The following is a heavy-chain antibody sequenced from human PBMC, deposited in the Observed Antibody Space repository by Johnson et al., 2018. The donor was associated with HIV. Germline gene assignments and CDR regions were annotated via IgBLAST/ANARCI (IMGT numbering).Heavy chain of an antibody. CDR3: ARGVLAFDI. Sequence: QVQLVESGGGVVQPGGSLRLSCAASGFTFSSYGMHWVRQAPGKGLEWVAVIWYDGSNKYYADSVKGRFTISRDNSKNTLYLQMNSLRAGDTAVYYCARGVLAFDIWGQGTMVTVSS. CDR1: GFTFSSYG. J-gene: IGHJ3*02. V-gene: IGHV3-33*01. CDR2: IWYDGSNK. D-gene: IGHD5/OR15-5a*01.